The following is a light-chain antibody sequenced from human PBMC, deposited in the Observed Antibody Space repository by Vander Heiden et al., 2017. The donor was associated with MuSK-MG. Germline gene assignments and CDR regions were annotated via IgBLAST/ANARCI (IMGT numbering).Light chain of an antibody. J-gene: IGKJ4*01. CDR1: QGIRSW. CDR2: AAS. CDR3: KQAKRFPLT. Sequence: DIQMTQSPSSVSVSVGHRVTIPCRASQGIRSWLSWYQQKPGKAPHLLIYAASSLQSGVPSRFSGSGSGTDFTLKISSVEAEDVAAYYCKQAKRFPLTFGGGTKVEIK. V-gene: IGKV1-12*01.